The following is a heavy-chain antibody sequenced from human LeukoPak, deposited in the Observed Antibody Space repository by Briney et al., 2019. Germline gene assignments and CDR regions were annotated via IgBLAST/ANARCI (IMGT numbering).Heavy chain of an antibody. CDR3: ASMKGLPYYFDY. D-gene: IGHD4-11*01. CDR2: IYHSGST. J-gene: IGHJ4*02. CDR1: GYSISSGYY. Sequence: SETLSLTCTVSGYSISSGYYWGWVRQPPGKGLEWIGSIYHSGSTYYNPSLKSRVTISVDTSKNQFSLKLSSVTAADTAVYYCASMKGLPYYFDYWGQGTLVTVSS. V-gene: IGHV4-38-2*02.